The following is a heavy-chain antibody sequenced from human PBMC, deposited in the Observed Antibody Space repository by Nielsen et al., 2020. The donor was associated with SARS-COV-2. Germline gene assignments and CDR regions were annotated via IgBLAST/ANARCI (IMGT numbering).Heavy chain of an antibody. V-gene: IGHV4-4*08. CDR1: GGSINNYY. D-gene: IGHD6-6*01. CDR3: VVSSIAARSFDY. Sequence: SETLSLTCTVSGGSINNYYWNWIRQPPGKGLEWIGYIYHSGSTSYNPSLKSRVTISVDTSKNQFSLKLSSVTAADTAVYYCVVSSIAARSFDYWGQGTLVTVSS. CDR2: IYHSGST. J-gene: IGHJ4*02.